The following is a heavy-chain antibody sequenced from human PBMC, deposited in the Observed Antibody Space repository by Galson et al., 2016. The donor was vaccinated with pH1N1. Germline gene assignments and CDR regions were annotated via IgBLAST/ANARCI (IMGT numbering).Heavy chain of an antibody. V-gene: IGHV3-30*18. Sequence: SLRLSCAASGFTFKNYAMHWVRQAPGMGLEWVGVISDDGSKTWSRDSLKGRFIVSRDNSKSTLYLPMDSLRGEDSAVYYCTKANAGGTSYINDYWGQGTLVTVSP. J-gene: IGHJ4*02. CDR3: TKANAGGTSYINDY. CDR1: GFTFKNYA. CDR2: ISDDGSKT. D-gene: IGHD1-26*01.